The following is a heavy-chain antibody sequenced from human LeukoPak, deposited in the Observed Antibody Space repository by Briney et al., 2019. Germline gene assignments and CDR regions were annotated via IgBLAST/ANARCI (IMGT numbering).Heavy chain of an antibody. CDR3: ARHEGSSGFDP. CDR2: IYYSGST. Sequence: SETLSLTCTVSGYSISSGYYWGWIRQPPGKGLEWIGSIYYSGSTYYNPSLKSRVTISVDTSKNQFSLKLSSVTAADTAVYYCARHEGSSGFDPWGQGTLVTVSS. D-gene: IGHD6-6*01. V-gene: IGHV4-38-2*02. J-gene: IGHJ5*02. CDR1: GYSISSGYY.